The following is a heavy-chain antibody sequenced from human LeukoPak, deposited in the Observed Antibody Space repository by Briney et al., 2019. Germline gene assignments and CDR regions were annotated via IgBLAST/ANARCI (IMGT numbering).Heavy chain of an antibody. CDR3: ARDIGDSIDAFDI. CDR1: GGSISSGGYS. V-gene: IGHV4-30-2*01. Sequence: SETLSLTCAVSGGSISSGGYSWSWIRQPPGKGLEWIGYIYHSGSTYYNPSLKSRVTISVDRSKNQFSLKLSSVTAADTAVYYCARDIGDSIDAFDIWGQGTMVTVSS. J-gene: IGHJ3*02. CDR2: IYHSGST. D-gene: IGHD3-10*01.